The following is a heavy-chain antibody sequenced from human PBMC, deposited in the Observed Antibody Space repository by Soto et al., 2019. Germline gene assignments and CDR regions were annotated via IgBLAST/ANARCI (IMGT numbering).Heavy chain of an antibody. CDR3: ARSRADYYGSGSYYPYYGMDV. Sequence: ASVKVSCKASGYTFTGYYMHWVRQAPGQGLERMRWINPNSGGTNYAQKFQGWVTMTRDTSISTAYMELSRLRSDDTAVYYCARSRADYYGSGSYYPYYGMDVWGQGTTVTVSS. CDR2: INPNSGGT. J-gene: IGHJ6*01. D-gene: IGHD3-10*01. CDR1: GYTFTGYY. V-gene: IGHV1-2*04.